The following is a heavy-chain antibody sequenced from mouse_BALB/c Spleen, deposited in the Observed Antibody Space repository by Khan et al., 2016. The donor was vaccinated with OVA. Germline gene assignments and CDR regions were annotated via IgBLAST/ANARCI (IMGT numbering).Heavy chain of an antibody. CDR3: ARLYYSWFAH. V-gene: IGHV1S81*02. CDR1: GYTFTNYW. CDR2: INPSNGRT. D-gene: IGHD2-1*01. Sequence: QVQLQQSGAELVKPEASVKLSCKASGYTFTNYWMHWVKQRPGQGLEWLGEINPSNGRTNYNEKFKTKATLTVDNSSSTAYMQLSSLTSEDSAVYYWARLYYSWFAHWGQGTLVTVSA. J-gene: IGHJ3*01.